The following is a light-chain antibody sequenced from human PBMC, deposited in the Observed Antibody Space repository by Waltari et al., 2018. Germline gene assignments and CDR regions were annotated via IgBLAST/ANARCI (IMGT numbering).Light chain of an antibody. Sequence: QSALTQPASVSGSPGQSITISCTGTTSDLGSYDSVSWYQQYPGRAPKLIIYGVTHRPSGVSNRFSGSKSGNTASLTISGLQADDEADYYCSSYTRTNTLVFGGGTRLAVL. CDR2: GVT. J-gene: IGLJ3*02. CDR1: TSDLGSYDS. CDR3: SSYTRTNTLV. V-gene: IGLV2-14*01.